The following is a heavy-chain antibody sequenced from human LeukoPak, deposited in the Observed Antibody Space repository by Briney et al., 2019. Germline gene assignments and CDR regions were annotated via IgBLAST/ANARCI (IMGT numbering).Heavy chain of an antibody. CDR1: GGSFSGYY. J-gene: IGHJ6*03. CDR3: AGGVATIFGVVTYYMDV. D-gene: IGHD3-3*01. Sequence: SETLSLTCAVYGGSFSGYYWSWIRQPPGKGLEWIGEINHSGSTNYNPSLKRRVTISVDTSKNQFSLKLSSVTAADTAVYYCAGGVATIFGVVTYYMDVWGKGTTVTVSS. CDR2: INHSGST. V-gene: IGHV4-34*01.